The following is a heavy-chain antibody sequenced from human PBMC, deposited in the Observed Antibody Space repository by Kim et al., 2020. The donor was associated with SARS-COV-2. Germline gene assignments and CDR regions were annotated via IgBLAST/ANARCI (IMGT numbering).Heavy chain of an antibody. Sequence: GGSLRLSCTASGFTFGDYAMSWFRQAPGKGLEWVGFIRSKAYGGTTEYAASVKGRFTISRDDSKSIAYLQMNSLKTEDTAVYYCTRGVCSGGSCYSGVDYWGQGTLVTVSS. CDR1: GFTFGDYA. V-gene: IGHV3-49*03. CDR3: TRGVCSGGSCYSGVDY. J-gene: IGHJ4*02. CDR2: IRSKAYGGTT. D-gene: IGHD2-15*01.